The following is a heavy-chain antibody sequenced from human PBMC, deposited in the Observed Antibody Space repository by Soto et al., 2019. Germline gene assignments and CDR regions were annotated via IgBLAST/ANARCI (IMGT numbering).Heavy chain of an antibody. CDR3: AKGSASSRPYYFDY. J-gene: IGHJ4*02. Sequence: GGSLRLSCAASGFTFSSYSMRWVRQAPGKGLEWVSVICYGGSSKYYADSVKGRFTISRDNSKNTLYLQMNSLRAEDTAVYYCAKGSASSRPYYFDYWGQGTLVTVSS. D-gene: IGHD2-2*01. CDR1: GFTFSSYS. CDR2: ICYGGSSK. V-gene: IGHV3-33*06.